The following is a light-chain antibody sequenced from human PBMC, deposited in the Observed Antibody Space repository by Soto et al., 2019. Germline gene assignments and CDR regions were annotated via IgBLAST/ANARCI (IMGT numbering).Light chain of an antibody. J-gene: IGKJ4*01. V-gene: IGKV1-5*03. CDR1: QSISAW. CDR2: KAS. CDR3: QQASSFPLT. Sequence: DIQMTQSPSTLSASVGDRVSINCRASQSISAWLAWYQQKPGKAPRLLIYKASTLEIGVPSRFSGSGSGTEFTLTISSLQPDDVATYFCQQASSFPLTFGGGTKVDIK.